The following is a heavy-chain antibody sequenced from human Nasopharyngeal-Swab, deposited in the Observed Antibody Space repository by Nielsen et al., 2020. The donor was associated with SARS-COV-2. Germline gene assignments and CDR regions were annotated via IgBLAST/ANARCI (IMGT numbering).Heavy chain of an antibody. CDR3: ARSKKAPFDY. CDR2: IYDSGNT. V-gene: IGHV4-59*12. Sequence: WIRQPPGKGLEWIGYIYDSGNTTYNPILKSRVTISVDTSKNQFSLKMSSVTAADTAVYYCARSKKAPFDYWGQGTLVTVSS. J-gene: IGHJ4*02.